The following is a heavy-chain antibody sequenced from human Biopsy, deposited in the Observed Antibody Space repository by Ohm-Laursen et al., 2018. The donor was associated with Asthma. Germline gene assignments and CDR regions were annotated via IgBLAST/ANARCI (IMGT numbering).Heavy chain of an antibody. V-gene: IGHV1-2*04. CDR1: GFPFTAYY. D-gene: IGHD1-26*01. CDR3: ARAPYSDAIDS. CDR2: ISLNTGDA. Sequence: ASVKVSCKTSGFPFTAYYNHWVRQAPGQGLEWMGWISLNTGDANLAQKFRGWVTMTRDTSISTAYLVLSGLKSHDTAVYYCARAPYSDAIDSWGQGTLVAVSS. J-gene: IGHJ4*02.